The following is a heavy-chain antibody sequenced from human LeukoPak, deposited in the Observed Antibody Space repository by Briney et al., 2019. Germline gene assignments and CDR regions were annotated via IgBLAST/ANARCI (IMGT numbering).Heavy chain of an antibody. CDR2: IYYSGST. CDR3: ARVVNMIVPPYYYYGMDA. J-gene: IGHJ6*02. Sequence: SETLSLTCTVSGGSISSYYWSWIRQPPGKGLEWIGYIYYSGSTNYNPSLKSRVTISVDTSKNQFSLKLSSVTAADTAVYYCARVVNMIVPPYYYYGMDAWGQGTTVTVSS. CDR1: GGSISSYY. D-gene: IGHD3-22*01. V-gene: IGHV4-59*01.